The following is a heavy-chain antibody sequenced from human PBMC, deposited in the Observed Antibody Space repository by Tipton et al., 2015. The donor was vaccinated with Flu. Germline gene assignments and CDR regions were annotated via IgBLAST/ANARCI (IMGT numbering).Heavy chain of an antibody. Sequence: VQLVQSGAEVRKPGESLKISCAGSGYNFSIYWITWVRQMPGKGLEWMGIIYPADSDNRYSPSFRGQVTISADKSISTAYLHWSSLKASDTAMYYCARLESRSWFWPWAFDIWGQGTMVTVSS. J-gene: IGHJ3*02. CDR3: ARLESRSWFWPWAFDI. CDR1: GYNFSIYW. CDR2: IYPADSDN. D-gene: IGHD6-13*01. V-gene: IGHV5-51*03.